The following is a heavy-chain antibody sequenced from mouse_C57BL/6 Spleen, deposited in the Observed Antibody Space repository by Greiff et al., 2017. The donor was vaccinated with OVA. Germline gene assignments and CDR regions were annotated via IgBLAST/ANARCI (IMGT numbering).Heavy chain of an antibody. J-gene: IGHJ2*01. CDR1: GYTFTSYW. D-gene: IGHD1-1*01. CDR3: ARDYYYGSSLYFDY. CDR2: IDPSDSET. V-gene: IGHV1-52*01. Sequence: VQLQQPGAELVRPGSSVKLSCKASGYTFTSYWMHWVKQRPIQGLEWIGNIDPSDSETHYNQKFKDKATLTVDKSSSTAYMQLSSLTSEDSAVYYCARDYYYGSSLYFDYWGQGTTLTVSS.